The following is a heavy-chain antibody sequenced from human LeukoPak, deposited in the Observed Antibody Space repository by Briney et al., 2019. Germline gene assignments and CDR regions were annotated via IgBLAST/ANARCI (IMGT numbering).Heavy chain of an antibody. D-gene: IGHD6-13*01. CDR1: GFSLSSSGMC. CDR3: ARIRGSSWYDAFDI. J-gene: IGHJ3*02. V-gene: IGHV2-70*11. CDR2: IDWDDDK. Sequence: SGPTLVNPTRTLTLTCTFSGFSLSSSGMCVSWIRQPPGKALECLARIDWDDDKYYSTSLKTRLTISKDTSKNQVVLTMTNMDPLDTATYYCARIRGSSWYDAFDIWGQGTMVNVSS.